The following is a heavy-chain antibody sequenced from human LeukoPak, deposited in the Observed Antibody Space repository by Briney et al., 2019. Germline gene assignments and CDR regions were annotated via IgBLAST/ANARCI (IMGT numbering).Heavy chain of an antibody. CDR3: AGMAPYYDSSGYHDY. Sequence: GGSLRLSCAASGFTFSRYEMNRVRQAPGKGLEWVSYISGSGTTIYYADSVKGRFTISRDNAKNSLYLQMNSLRAEDTAVYYCAGMAPYYDSSGYHDYWGQGTLVTVSS. D-gene: IGHD3-22*01. CDR2: ISGSGTTI. CDR1: GFTFSRYE. J-gene: IGHJ4*02. V-gene: IGHV3-48*03.